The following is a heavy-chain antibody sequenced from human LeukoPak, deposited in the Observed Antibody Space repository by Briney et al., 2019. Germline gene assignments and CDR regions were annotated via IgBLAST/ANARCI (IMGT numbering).Heavy chain of an antibody. D-gene: IGHD3-3*01. CDR2: INHSGST. Sequence: SETLSLTCAVYGGSFSGYYWSWIRQPPGKGLEWIGEINHSGSTNYNPSLKSRVTISVDTSKNQFSLKLSSVTAADTAVYYCARHPTYYDFWSGYGPYYYYMDVWGKGTTVTVSS. J-gene: IGHJ6*03. CDR1: GGSFSGYY. CDR3: ARHPTYYDFWSGYGPYYYYMDV. V-gene: IGHV4-34*01.